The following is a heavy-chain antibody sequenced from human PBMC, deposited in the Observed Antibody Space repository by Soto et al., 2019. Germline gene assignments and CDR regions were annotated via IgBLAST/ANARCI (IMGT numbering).Heavy chain of an antibody. J-gene: IGHJ4*02. CDR1: GFTFSSYA. Sequence: GGSLRLSCAASGFTFSSYAMSWVRQAPGKGLEWVSAISGSGGSTYYADSVKGRFTISRDNSKNTLYLQMNSLRAEDTAVYYCAKDRSPLYYGSGAEFDYWGQGTLVTVP. V-gene: IGHV3-23*01. D-gene: IGHD3-10*01. CDR3: AKDRSPLYYGSGAEFDY. CDR2: ISGSGGST.